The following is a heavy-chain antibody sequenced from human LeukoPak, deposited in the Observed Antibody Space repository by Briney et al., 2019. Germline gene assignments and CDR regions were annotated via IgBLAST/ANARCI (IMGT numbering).Heavy chain of an antibody. CDR3: ARDLGYGGNSAG. J-gene: IGHJ4*01. CDR2: INSDGSST. Sequence: PGGSLRLSCAASGFTFSSYWMDWVRHAPGKGLVWVSRINSDGSSTIYADSEKGRFTISRDNAKNTLYLQMNSLRAEDTAVYYCARDLGYGGNSAGWGHGTLVTVSS. V-gene: IGHV3-74*01. D-gene: IGHD4-23*01. CDR1: GFTFSSYW.